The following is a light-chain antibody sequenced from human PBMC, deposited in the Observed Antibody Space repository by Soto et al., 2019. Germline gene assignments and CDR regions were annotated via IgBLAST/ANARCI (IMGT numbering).Light chain of an antibody. CDR2: ASS. V-gene: IGKV1-39*01. Sequence: DIQMTQSPSSLSASVGDRVTITCRAGQSINHYLNWYQQKPGKAPKLLIYASSTLQTGVPSRFSGSGSGAEFTLTTSSLQPEDFATYYCQQSYGVPLTFGGGTKVEI. J-gene: IGKJ4*01. CDR3: QQSYGVPLT. CDR1: QSINHY.